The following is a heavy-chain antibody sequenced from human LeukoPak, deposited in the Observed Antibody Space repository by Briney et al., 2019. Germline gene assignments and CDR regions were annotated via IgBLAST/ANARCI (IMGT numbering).Heavy chain of an antibody. Sequence: TGGSLSLSCAASGFTFSSYAMSWVRQAPGKGLEWVSAISGSGGSTYYADSVKGRFTISRDNSKNTLYLQMNSLRAEDTAVYYCAKIQFSGGSYYFDYWGQGTLVTVSS. V-gene: IGHV3-23*01. CDR1: GFTFSSYA. D-gene: IGHD2-15*01. J-gene: IGHJ4*02. CDR2: ISGSGGST. CDR3: AKIQFSGGSYYFDY.